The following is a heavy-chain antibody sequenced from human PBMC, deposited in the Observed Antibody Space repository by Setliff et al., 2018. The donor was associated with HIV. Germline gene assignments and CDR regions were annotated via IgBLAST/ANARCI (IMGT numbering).Heavy chain of an antibody. D-gene: IGHD3-10*01. CDR2: INTNTGNP. Sequence: ASVKVSCKASGYTFAYYAMNWVRQAPGQGLEWMGWINTNTGNPTYAQDFTGRFVFSLDTSVSTAYLQISSLKAEDTAVYYCARDPGRRAPTYYYMDVWGKGTTVTVSS. J-gene: IGHJ6*03. V-gene: IGHV7-4-1*02. CDR1: GYTFAYYA. CDR3: ARDPGRRAPTYYYMDV.